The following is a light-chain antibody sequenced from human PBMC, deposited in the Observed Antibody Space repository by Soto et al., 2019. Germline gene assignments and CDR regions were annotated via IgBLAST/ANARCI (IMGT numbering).Light chain of an antibody. CDR3: QQYHTLPIT. CDR1: QGINNY. CDR2: DTS. V-gene: IGKV1-33*01. J-gene: IGKJ4*01. Sequence: DIQMTQSPSSLSASVGDRDTITCQASQGINNYLNWYQQKPGNAPKLLIFDTSDLETGVPSRFSGRGSGTDFTFTISSLQPEDVAAYYCQQYHTLPITFGGGTKVDIK.